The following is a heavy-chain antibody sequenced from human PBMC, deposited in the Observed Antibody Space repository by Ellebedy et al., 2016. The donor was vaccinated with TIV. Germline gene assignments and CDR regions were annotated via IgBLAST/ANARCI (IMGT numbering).Heavy chain of an antibody. CDR3: AKDMSPRGSSWYFLTYYYYGMDV. Sequence: PGGSLRLSCAASGFTFDDYAMHWVRQAPGKGLEWVSLISGDGGSTYYADSVKGRFTISRDNSKNSLYLQMNSLRTEDTALYYCAKDMSPRGSSWYFLTYYYYGMDVWGQGTTVTVSS. CDR1: GFTFDDYA. J-gene: IGHJ6*02. D-gene: IGHD6-13*01. V-gene: IGHV3-43*02. CDR2: ISGDGGST.